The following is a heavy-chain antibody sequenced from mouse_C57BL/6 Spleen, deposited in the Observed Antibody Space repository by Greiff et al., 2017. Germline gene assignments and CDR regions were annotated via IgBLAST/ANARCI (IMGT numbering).Heavy chain of an antibody. CDR1: GYTFTSYW. CDR3: ARATNYDDWYFDV. V-gene: IGHV1-55*01. CDR2: IYPGSGST. D-gene: IGHD2-4*01. J-gene: IGHJ1*03. Sequence: VQLQQSGAELVKPGASVKMSCKASGYTFTSYWITWVKQRPGQGLEWIGDIYPGSGSTNYNEKFKSKATLTVDTSSSTAYMQLSSLTSEDSAVYYCARATNYDDWYFDVWGTGTTVTVSS.